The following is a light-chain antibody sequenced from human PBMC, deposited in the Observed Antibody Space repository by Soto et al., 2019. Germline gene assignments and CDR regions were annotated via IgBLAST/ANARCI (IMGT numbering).Light chain of an antibody. CDR3: QQYTNWTPWT. V-gene: IGKV3-15*01. J-gene: IGKJ1*01. Sequence: EIVMTQSPATLSVSPGERATLSCRASQSVSSNLAWYQQKPGQAPRLLIYGTSTRATGTPARFSGSGSGTEFTLTISSLQSEDFAVYYCQQYTNWTPWTFGQGTKVEIK. CDR2: GTS. CDR1: QSVSSN.